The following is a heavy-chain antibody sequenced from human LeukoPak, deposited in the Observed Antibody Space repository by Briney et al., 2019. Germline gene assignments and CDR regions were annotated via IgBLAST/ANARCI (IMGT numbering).Heavy chain of an antibody. CDR3: ARHVGYSSGWYWFDP. J-gene: IGHJ5*02. D-gene: IGHD6-19*01. Sequence: GESLKISCKGSGYRFTSYWIGRVRPVPGKGLEWMGIIYPGDSDTRYSPSFQGQVTISADKSISTAYLQGSSLKASDTAMYYCARHVGYSSGWYWFDPWGQGTLVTVSS. CDR1: GYRFTSYW. V-gene: IGHV5-51*01. CDR2: IYPGDSDT.